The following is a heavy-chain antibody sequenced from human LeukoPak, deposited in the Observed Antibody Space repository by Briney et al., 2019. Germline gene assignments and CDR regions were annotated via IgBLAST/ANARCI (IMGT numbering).Heavy chain of an antibody. J-gene: IGHJ4*02. Sequence: QPGGSLRLSCAASGFTFSSYAMSWVRQAPGKGLEWVSAISGSGVSTYYADSVKGRFTISRANSKNTVYLQMNSLRAEDTAVYYCAKVDIEVVVFPRGVYFDYWGQGTLVTVSS. CDR2: ISGSGVST. CDR3: AKVDIEVVVFPRGVYFDY. V-gene: IGHV3-23*01. CDR1: GFTFSSYA. D-gene: IGHD2-15*01.